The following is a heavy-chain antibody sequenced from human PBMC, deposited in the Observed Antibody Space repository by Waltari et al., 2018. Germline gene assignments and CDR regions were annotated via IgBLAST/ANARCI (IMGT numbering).Heavy chain of an antibody. V-gene: IGHV4-59*08. J-gene: IGHJ4*02. CDR2: IYYSGST. Sequence: QVQLQESGPGLVKPSETLSLTCTVSGGSISNYYWSWIRQSPGKGLEWIGSIYYSGSTNYNPSLKSGVTLSVDTSKNHFSLKLSSVTAADTALYYCARQGHYDLWTGYYLFDYWGQGTLVTVSS. CDR1: GGSISNYY. CDR3: ARQGHYDLWTGYYLFDY. D-gene: IGHD3-3*01.